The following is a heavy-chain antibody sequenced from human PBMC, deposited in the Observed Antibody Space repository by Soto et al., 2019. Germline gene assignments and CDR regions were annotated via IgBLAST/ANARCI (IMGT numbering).Heavy chain of an antibody. CDR3: ARVWFGGREWFEP. Sequence: QVQLVQSGAEVKKPGASVKVSCKASGYTFTSYGISWVRQAPGQGLEWMGWISAYNGNTNYAQKLQGIVTMTPGTSQSTPCVELRSLISDDTAVDSCARVWFGGREWFEPRGQGSLVTVSS. CDR1: GYTFTSYG. D-gene: IGHD3-10*01. CDR2: ISAYNGNT. J-gene: IGHJ5*02. V-gene: IGHV1-18*01.